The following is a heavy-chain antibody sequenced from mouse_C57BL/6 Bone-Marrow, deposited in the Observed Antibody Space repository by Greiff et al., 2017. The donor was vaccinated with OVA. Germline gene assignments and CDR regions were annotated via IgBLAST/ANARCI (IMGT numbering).Heavy chain of an antibody. D-gene: IGHD2-3*01. V-gene: IGHV5S21*01. J-gene: IGHJ4*01. CDR3: TRRGWLLRDAMDY. CDR2: ISSGGDYI. CDR1: GFTFSSYA. Sequence: EVKLVESGEGLVKPGGSLKLSCAASGFTFSSYAMSWVRQTPEKRLEWVAYISSGGDYIYYADTVKGRFTISRDNARNTLYLQMSSLKSEDTARYYCTRRGWLLRDAMDYWGQGTSVTVSS.